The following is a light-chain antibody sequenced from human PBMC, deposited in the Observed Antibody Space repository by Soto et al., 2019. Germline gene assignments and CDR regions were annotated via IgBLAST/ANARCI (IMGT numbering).Light chain of an antibody. J-gene: IGKJ2*01. CDR3: QQYSSYSLYT. Sequence: DIQMTQSPSTLPASVGDRVTITCRASQTINNWLAWYQQKPGEAPKLLIYKTSSLQSGDPSRFSGSGSGTEFTLTISCLQPDDFATYYCQQYSSYSLYTFGQGTKVEIK. V-gene: IGKV1-5*03. CDR2: KTS. CDR1: QTINNW.